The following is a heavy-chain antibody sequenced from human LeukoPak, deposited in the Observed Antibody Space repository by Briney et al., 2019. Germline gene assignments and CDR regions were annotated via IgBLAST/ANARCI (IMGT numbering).Heavy chain of an antibody. CDR1: GYSISSGYY. CDR3: ARASREYCSSTSCSPPLGWFDP. V-gene: IGHV4-38-2*02. J-gene: IGHJ5*02. CDR2: IYHSGST. Sequence: PSETLSLTCTVSGYSISSGYYWGWIRQPPGKGLEWIGSIYHSGSTYYNPSLKSRVTISVDTSKNQFSLKLSSVTAADTAVYYCARASREYCSSTSCSPPLGWFDPWGQGTLVTVSS. D-gene: IGHD2-2*01.